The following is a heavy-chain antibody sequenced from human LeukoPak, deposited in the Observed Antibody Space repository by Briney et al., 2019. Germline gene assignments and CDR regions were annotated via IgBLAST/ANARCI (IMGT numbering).Heavy chain of an antibody. Sequence: GASVKVSCKASGYTFTSYGISWVRQAPGQGLEWMGWISAYNGNTNCAQKLQGRVTMTTDTSTSTAYMELRSLRSDDTAVYYCARDKDYGENDPGMDVWGQGTTVTVSS. D-gene: IGHD4-17*01. CDR3: ARDKDYGENDPGMDV. CDR2: ISAYNGNT. J-gene: IGHJ6*02. CDR1: GYTFTSYG. V-gene: IGHV1-18*01.